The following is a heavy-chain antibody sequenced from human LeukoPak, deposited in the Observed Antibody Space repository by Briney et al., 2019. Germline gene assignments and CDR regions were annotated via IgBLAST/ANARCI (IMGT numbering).Heavy chain of an antibody. Sequence: GASVKVSCKASGYTFTGYYMHWVRQAPGQGLEWMGWINPNSGGTNYAQKFQGRVTMTRDTSISTAYMELSRLGSDDTAVYYCARDREPPYYDFWSGLPDYWGQGTLVTVSS. CDR2: INPNSGGT. V-gene: IGHV1-2*02. J-gene: IGHJ4*02. CDR1: GYTFTGYY. CDR3: ARDREPPYYDFWSGLPDY. D-gene: IGHD3-3*01.